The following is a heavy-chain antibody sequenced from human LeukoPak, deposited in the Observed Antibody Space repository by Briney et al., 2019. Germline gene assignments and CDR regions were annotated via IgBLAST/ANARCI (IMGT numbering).Heavy chain of an antibody. V-gene: IGHV1-69*13. CDR1: GGTFSSYA. D-gene: IGHD3-22*01. J-gene: IGHJ4*02. CDR3: ARDSKDDSSGYYYFDY. CDR2: IIPIFGTA. Sequence: ASVKVSCKASGGTFSSYAISWVRQAPGQGLEWMGGIIPIFGTANYAQKFQGRVTITADESTSTAYMELSSLRSEDTAVYYCARDSKDDSSGYYYFDYWGQGTLVTVSS.